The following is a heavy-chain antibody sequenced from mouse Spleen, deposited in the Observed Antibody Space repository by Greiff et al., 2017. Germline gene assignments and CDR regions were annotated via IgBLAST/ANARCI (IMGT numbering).Heavy chain of an antibody. Sequence: VQLKESGGGLVKPGGSLKLSCAASGFTFSSYTMSWVRQTPEKRLEWVATISSGGSYTYYPDSVKGRFTISRDNAKNTLYLQMSSLKSEDTAMYYCTRGGTGTGFAYWGQGTLVTVSA. V-gene: IGHV5-6-4*01. D-gene: IGHD4-1*01. CDR3: TRGGTGTGFAY. J-gene: IGHJ3*01. CDR2: ISSGGSYT. CDR1: GFTFSSYT.